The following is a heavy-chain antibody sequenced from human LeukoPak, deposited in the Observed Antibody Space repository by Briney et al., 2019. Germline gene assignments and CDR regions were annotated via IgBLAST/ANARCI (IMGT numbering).Heavy chain of an antibody. V-gene: IGHV4-59*01. CDR1: GGSISSYY. CDR2: IYYSGST. J-gene: IGHJ4*02. Sequence: PSETLSLTCAVSGGSISSYYWSWVRQPPGKGLEYIGYIYYSGSTNYNPSLKSRVTISLDTSKNQFSLKLNSVTAADTAVYYCARGYSSGWYVYYWGQGTLVTVSS. CDR3: ARGYSSGWYVYY. D-gene: IGHD6-19*01.